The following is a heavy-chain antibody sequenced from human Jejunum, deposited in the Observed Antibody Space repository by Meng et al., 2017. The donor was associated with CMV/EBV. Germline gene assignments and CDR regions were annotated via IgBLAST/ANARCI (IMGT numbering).Heavy chain of an antibody. J-gene: IGHJ4*02. CDR1: GFPLNSYG. Sequence: SGFPLNSYGIHWVRQFPGKGLEWVAGLWYDGSRKYFADSVQGRFSISRDDSKNTVYLQMNSLRAEDTAVYYCARDNDGSSHYSQFDYWGQGTLVTVSS. CDR2: LWYDGSRK. D-gene: IGHD3-22*01. V-gene: IGHV3-33*01. CDR3: ARDNDGSSHYSQFDY.